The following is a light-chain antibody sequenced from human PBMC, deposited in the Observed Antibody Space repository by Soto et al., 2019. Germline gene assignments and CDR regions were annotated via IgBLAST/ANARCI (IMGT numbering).Light chain of an antibody. Sequence: DIVFRQSPSTLSLSPGERATLSCRASQSVTKYLAWYHQKPGQAPRLLIYGASIRATGIPVRFSGSGSGTDFTLTITRLEPEDFAVYYCQRYGASTTFGQGTKVDIK. CDR1: QSVTKY. J-gene: IGKJ1*01. CDR2: GAS. CDR3: QRYGASTT. V-gene: IGKV3-20*01.